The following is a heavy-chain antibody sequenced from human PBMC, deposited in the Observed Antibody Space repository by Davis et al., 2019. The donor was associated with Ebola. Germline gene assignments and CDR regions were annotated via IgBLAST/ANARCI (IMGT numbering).Heavy chain of an antibody. CDR2: ITSGNSI. D-gene: IGHD3-10*01. CDR3: VRGWFRGGMDV. J-gene: IGHJ4*02. CDR1: GFTFSGHS. Sequence: PGGSLRLSCAASGFTFSGHSMNWVRQAPGKGLEWVSSITSGNSIYYADSLKGRFTISRDNAKNSLYLQLNSLRPEETALYYCVRGWFRGGMDVWGQGTLVTVSS. V-gene: IGHV3-21*01.